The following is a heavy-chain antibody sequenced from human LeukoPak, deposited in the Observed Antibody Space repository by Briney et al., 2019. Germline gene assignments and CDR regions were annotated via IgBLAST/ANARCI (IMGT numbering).Heavy chain of an antibody. CDR2: INQEDGSEK. Sequence: GGSLRLSCAASGFTFSNYWMSWVRQAPGRGLEWVANINQEDGSEKFYVDSVKGRFTISRDNAKNSLYLHMNGLRDEDTAVYYCARVPTSRCTGTSCYPYWDYWGQGILVIVSS. J-gene: IGHJ4*02. CDR1: GFTFSNYW. D-gene: IGHD2-2*01. CDR3: ARVPTSRCTGTSCYPYWDY. V-gene: IGHV3-7*01.